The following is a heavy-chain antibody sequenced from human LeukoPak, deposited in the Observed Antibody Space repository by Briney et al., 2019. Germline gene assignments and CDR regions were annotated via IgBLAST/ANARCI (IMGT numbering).Heavy chain of an antibody. CDR3: AKDRGQQLGPYYYYGMDV. CDR2: VQDDERSA. Sequence: PGGSLRLSCEGSGFMFSGYWMHWVRQAPGKGLVWVSRVQDDERSASYGDSVKGRFTISKDNAKNILYLQMDGLRVEDTAVYYCAKDRGQQLGPYYYYGMDVWGQGTTVTVSS. J-gene: IGHJ6*02. CDR1: GFMFSGYW. D-gene: IGHD6-13*01. V-gene: IGHV3-74*01.